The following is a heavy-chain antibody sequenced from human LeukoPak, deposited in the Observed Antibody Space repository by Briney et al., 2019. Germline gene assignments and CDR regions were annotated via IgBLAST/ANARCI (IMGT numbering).Heavy chain of an antibody. D-gene: IGHD6-13*01. CDR2: INHSGST. CDR3: ARRLFSSWYILDNWFDP. V-gene: IGHV4-34*01. Sequence: PSETLSLTCAVYGGSFSGYYWSWIRQPPGKGLEWIGEINHSGSTNYNPSLKSRVTISVDTSKNQFSLKLSSVTAADTAVYYCARRLFSSWYILDNWFDPWGQGTLVTVSS. J-gene: IGHJ5*02. CDR1: GGSFSGYY.